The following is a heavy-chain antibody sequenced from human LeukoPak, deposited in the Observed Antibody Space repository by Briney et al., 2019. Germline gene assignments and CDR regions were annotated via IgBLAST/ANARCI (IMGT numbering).Heavy chain of an antibody. V-gene: IGHV3-7*03. CDR2: IKRDGSEK. D-gene: IGHD3-16*01. CDR3: ARGGGLDV. CDR1: GFSFSSYW. Sequence: GGSLRLSCADSGFSFSSYWMSWFRQAPGKGLEWVANIKRDGSEKYHVDSVKGRFTVSRDNAKNLLYLQMNSLRAEDTAVYFCARGGGLDVWGQGATVTVSS. J-gene: IGHJ6*02.